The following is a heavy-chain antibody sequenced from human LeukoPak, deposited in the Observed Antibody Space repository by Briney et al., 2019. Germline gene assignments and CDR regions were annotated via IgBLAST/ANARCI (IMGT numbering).Heavy chain of an antibody. CDR2: INHSGST. Sequence: SETLSLTCAVYGGSFSGYYWSWIRQPPGKGLEWIGEINHSGSTNYNPSLKSRVTISVDTSKNQFSLKLSSVTAADTAVYYCARARYYYYGSGSFDCWGQGTLVTVSS. CDR3: ARARYYYYGSGSFDC. CDR1: GGSFSGYY. D-gene: IGHD3-10*01. J-gene: IGHJ4*02. V-gene: IGHV4-34*01.